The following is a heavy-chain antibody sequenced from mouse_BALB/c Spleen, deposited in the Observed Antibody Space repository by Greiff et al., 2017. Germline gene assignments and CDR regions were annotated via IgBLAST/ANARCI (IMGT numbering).Heavy chain of an antibody. CDR2: INPGSGGT. Sequence: VKLMESGAELVRPGTSVKVSCKASGYAFTNYLIEWVKQRPGQGLEWIGVINPGSGGTNYNEKFKGKATLTADKSSSTAYMQLSSLTSDDSAVYFCARSYGNYGMDYWGQGTSVTVSS. CDR1: GYAFTNYL. J-gene: IGHJ4*01. V-gene: IGHV1-54*01. CDR3: ARSYGNYGMDY. D-gene: IGHD2-10*02.